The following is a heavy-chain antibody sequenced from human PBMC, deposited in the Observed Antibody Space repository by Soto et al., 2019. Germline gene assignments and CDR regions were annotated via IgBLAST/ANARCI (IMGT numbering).Heavy chain of an antibody. CDR2: ISYDGSNK. J-gene: IGHJ4*02. CDR1: GFTFISYG. CDR3: AKDQGQLWSRMFTGHFDY. Sequence: GSLRLSWAASGFTFISYGMHWVRQAPCKGLEWVAVISYDGSNKYYADSVKGRFTISRDNSKNTLYLQMNSLRAEDTAVYYCAKDQGQLWSRMFTGHFDYWGQGTLVTVSS. D-gene: IGHD5-18*01. V-gene: IGHV3-30*18.